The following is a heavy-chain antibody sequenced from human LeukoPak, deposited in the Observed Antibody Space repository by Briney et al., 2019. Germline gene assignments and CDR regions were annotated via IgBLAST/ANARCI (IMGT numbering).Heavy chain of an antibody. CDR1: GFTFSSYE. Sequence: PGGSLRLSCAASGFTFSSYEMNRVRQAPGKGLEWASYISSSGSTIYYADSVKGRFTISRDNAKNSLYLQMNSLRAEDTAVYYCARDPGSRYYYYYGMDVWGQGTTVTVSS. D-gene: IGHD6-13*01. J-gene: IGHJ6*02. V-gene: IGHV3-48*03. CDR2: ISSSGSTI. CDR3: ARDPGSRYYYYYGMDV.